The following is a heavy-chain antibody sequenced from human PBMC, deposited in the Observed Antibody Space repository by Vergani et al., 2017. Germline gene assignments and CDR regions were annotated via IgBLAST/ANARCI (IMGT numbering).Heavy chain of an antibody. V-gene: IGHV3-11*04. J-gene: IGHJ4*02. D-gene: IGHD3-22*01. CDR2: ISSSTRSI. Sequence: QVQLVESGGGLVKPGGSLRLSCAASGFTFSDCYMSWIRQAPGKGLEWISYISSSTRSIHYADSVKGRFTISRDNAMNSLSLQMNSLRVEDTAVYYCARELILDSNHEDYFDYWGQGALVIVSS. CDR1: GFTFSDCY. CDR3: ARELILDSNHEDYFDY.